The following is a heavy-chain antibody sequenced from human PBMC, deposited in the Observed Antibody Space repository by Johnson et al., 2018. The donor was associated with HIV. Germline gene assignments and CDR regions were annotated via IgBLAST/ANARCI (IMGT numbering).Heavy chain of an antibody. J-gene: IGHJ3*02. CDR1: GFTFDDYA. V-gene: IGHV3-9*01. CDR3: AKGDILTGYSDAFDI. D-gene: IGHD3-9*01. CDR2: LSWNRGSI. Sequence: VQLVESGGGLVQPGRSLRLSCAASGFTFDDYAMHWVRPAPGKGLEWVSGLSWNRGSIGHADSVQRRFPISRDNAKNSLYLQMNSLRAEATALYYCAKGDILTGYSDAFDIWGQGTMVTVSS.